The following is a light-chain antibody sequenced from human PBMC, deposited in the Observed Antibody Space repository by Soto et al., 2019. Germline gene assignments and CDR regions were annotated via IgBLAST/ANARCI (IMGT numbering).Light chain of an antibody. V-gene: IGKV3-11*01. Sequence: EIVLTQSPATLSLSPGERATLSCRASQSISIYLAWYQQKPGQAPRLLIYDASNRATGIPARFSGSGSGTDFTLTIRSLEPEDFAVYYCQQRSIWPPITFGQGTRLEIK. CDR2: DAS. CDR3: QQRSIWPPIT. CDR1: QSISIY. J-gene: IGKJ5*01.